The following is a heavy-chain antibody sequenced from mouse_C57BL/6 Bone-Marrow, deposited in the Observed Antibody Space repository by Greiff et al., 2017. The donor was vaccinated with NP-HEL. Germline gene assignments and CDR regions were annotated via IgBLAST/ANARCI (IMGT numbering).Heavy chain of an antibody. V-gene: IGHV1-26*01. CDR2: INPNNGGT. Sequence: VQLQQSGPELVKPGASVKISCKASGYTFTDYYMNWVKQSHGKSLEWIGDINPNNGGTSYNQQFKGKATLTVDKSSSTAYMELRSLTSEDSAVYYCARDYSNWPMAYWGQGTLVTVSA. CDR1: GYTFTDYY. CDR3: ARDYSNWPMAY. D-gene: IGHD2-5*01. J-gene: IGHJ3*01.